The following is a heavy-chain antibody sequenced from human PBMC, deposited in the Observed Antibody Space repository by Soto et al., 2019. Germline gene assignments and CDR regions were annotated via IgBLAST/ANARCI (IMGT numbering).Heavy chain of an antibody. CDR1: GGSFSGYY. Sequence: QVQLQQWGAGLLKPSETLSLTCAVYGGSFSGYYWSWIRQPPGKGLEWIGEINHSGSTNYNPSLKSRVTISVDTSKNQFSLKLSSVTAADTAVYYCARKRAPGGYGMDDWGQGTTVTVSS. D-gene: IGHD2-15*01. V-gene: IGHV4-34*01. CDR3: ARKRAPGGYGMDD. CDR2: INHSGST. J-gene: IGHJ6*02.